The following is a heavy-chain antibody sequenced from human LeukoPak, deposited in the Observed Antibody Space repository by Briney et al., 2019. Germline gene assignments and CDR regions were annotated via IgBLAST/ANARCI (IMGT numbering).Heavy chain of an antibody. J-gene: IGHJ6*03. Sequence: QPGRSLRLSCAASGFTFSSFGMHWVRQAPGKGLEWVAVISYDGSNKYYADSVKGRFTISRDNSKNTLYLQMNSLTAEDTAVYYCAKVGGSSSHYYYYYMDVWGKGTTVTVSS. CDR1: GFTFSSFG. D-gene: IGHD6-6*01. CDR2: ISYDGSNK. CDR3: AKVGGSSSHYYYYYMDV. V-gene: IGHV3-30*18.